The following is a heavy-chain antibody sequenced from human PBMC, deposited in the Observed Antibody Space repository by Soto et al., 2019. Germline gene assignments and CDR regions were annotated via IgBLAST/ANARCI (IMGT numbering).Heavy chain of an antibody. CDR2: IWYDGSNK. CDR1: GFTFSSYG. D-gene: IGHD2-15*01. J-gene: IGHJ6*02. V-gene: IGHV3-33*01. Sequence: QVQLVESGGGVVQPGRSLRLSCAASGFTFSSYGMQWVRKAPGKGLEWVAVIWYDGSNKYYADSVKGRFTISRDNSKNTLYLHMNSLRDEDTGVYYCARRYCSGGSCSSRSSGYYGMAVWGQGTTVTVSS. CDR3: ARRYCSGGSCSSRSSGYYGMAV.